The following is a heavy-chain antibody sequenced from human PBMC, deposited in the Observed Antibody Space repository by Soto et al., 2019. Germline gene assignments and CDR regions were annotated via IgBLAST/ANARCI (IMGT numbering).Heavy chain of an antibody. CDR1: GGTFSSYT. V-gene: IGHV1-69*02. Sequence: SVKVSCKASGGTFSSYTISWLRQAPGQGLEWMGRIIPILGIANYAQKFQGRVTVTADNSTSTAYMELSSLRSEDTAVYYCARYGTTKATPGAFDTWAQGKMVTVSS. CDR2: IIPILGIA. D-gene: IGHD1-1*01. J-gene: IGHJ3*02. CDR3: ARYGTTKATPGAFDT.